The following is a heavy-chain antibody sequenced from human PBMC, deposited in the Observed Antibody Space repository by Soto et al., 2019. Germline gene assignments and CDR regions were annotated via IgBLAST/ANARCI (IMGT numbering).Heavy chain of an antibody. Sequence: GGSLGLSCAASGFTFSSYWMSWVRQAPGKGLEWVANIKQDGSEKYYVDSVKGRFTISRDNAKNSLYLQMNSLRAEDTAVYYCARGLYSSWYVDWFDPWGQGTLVTVSS. J-gene: IGHJ5*02. CDR2: IKQDGSEK. CDR3: ARGLYSSWYVDWFDP. V-gene: IGHV3-7*01. CDR1: GFTFSSYW. D-gene: IGHD6-13*01.